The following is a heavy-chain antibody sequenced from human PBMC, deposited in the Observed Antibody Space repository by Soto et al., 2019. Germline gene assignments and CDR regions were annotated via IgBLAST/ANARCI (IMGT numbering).Heavy chain of an antibody. CDR1: GFTFSNSG. D-gene: IGHD4-17*01. CDR2: ISSSSYI. J-gene: IGHJ1*01. CDR3: ARDLGAVTTLGFQN. V-gene: IGHV3-21*01. Sequence: EVQLVESGGGLVKPGGSLRLSCAASGFTFSNSGMNWVRQAPGKGLEWVSFISSSSYIFYADSVKGRFTISRDNAKDALYLQMNSLRAEDTAVYDCARDLGAVTTLGFQNWGQGALVTVSS.